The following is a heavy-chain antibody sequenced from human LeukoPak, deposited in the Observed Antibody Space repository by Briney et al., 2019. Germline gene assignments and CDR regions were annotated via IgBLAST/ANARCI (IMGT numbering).Heavy chain of an antibody. CDR1: GYTFTGYY. V-gene: IGHV1-2*02. CDR2: INPNSGGT. J-gene: IGHJ6*02. Sequence: ASVKVSCKASGYTFTGYYMHWVRQAPGQGLEWMGWINPNSGGTNYAQKFQGRVTMTRDKSISTAYMELSRLRSDDTAVYYCARARIADYDILTSYYNYYYYYGMDVWGQGTTVTVSS. D-gene: IGHD3-9*01. CDR3: ARARIADYDILTSYYNYYYYYGMDV.